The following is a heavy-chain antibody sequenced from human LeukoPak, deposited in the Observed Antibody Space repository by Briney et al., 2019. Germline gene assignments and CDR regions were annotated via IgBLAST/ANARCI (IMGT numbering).Heavy chain of an antibody. CDR3: ARDQESESSFGDS. Sequence: PGRSLRLSCAASGFTFSSYGMHWVRQAPGKGLEWVAVISYDGSNKYYADSVKGRFTISRDNSKNTLYLQMNSLRAEDTAVYYCARDQESESSFGDSWGQGTLVTVSS. CDR1: GFTFSSYG. V-gene: IGHV3-30*03. J-gene: IGHJ4*02. D-gene: IGHD3-3*01. CDR2: ISYDGSNK.